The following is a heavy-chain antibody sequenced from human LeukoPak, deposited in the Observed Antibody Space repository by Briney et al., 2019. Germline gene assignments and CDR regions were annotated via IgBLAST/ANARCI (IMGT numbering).Heavy chain of an antibody. V-gene: IGHV4-38-2*01. CDR1: GYSISSGYY. D-gene: IGHD3-22*01. J-gene: IGHJ4*02. CDR3: ARQGDFHYYDSSGYYPNRY. Sequence: SETLSLTCAVSGYSISSGYYWGWIRQPPGKGMKWIGSIYHSGSTYYNPSLKSRVTISVDTSKNQFSLKLSSVTAADTAVYYFARQGDFHYYDSSGYYPNRYWGQGTPVTVSS. CDR2: IYHSGST.